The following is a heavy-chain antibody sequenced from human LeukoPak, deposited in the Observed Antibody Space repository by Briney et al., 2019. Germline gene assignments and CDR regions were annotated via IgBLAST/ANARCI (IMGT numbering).Heavy chain of an antibody. Sequence: GGSLRLSCAASGFTISSYAMTWVRQAPGKGLEWVSAISGSGSSTYYSASVKGRFTISRDNSKNTMYLQMNSLRAEDTAVYYCAQDYSSGPGYYYYMDVWGQGTTVTVSS. V-gene: IGHV3-23*01. CDR3: AQDYSSGPGYYYYMDV. D-gene: IGHD6-19*01. CDR2: ISGSGSST. CDR1: GFTISSYA. J-gene: IGHJ6*03.